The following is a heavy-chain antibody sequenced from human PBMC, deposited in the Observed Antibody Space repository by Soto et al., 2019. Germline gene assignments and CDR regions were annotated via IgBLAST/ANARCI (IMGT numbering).Heavy chain of an antibody. CDR3: ARETLTLFGGVRENVYYGMDV. V-gene: IGHV3-48*03. Sequence: EVQLEESGGGLVQPGGSQRLSCAASGFTFSSYEMNWVRQVPGKGLQWVSYIGTSETIRYYADSVKGRFTISRDNAKNSLYLQMNSLRADDTAIYYCARETLTLFGGVRENVYYGMDVWGPGTSVTVSS. D-gene: IGHD3-3*01. CDR2: IGTSETIR. CDR1: GFTFSSYE. J-gene: IGHJ6*02.